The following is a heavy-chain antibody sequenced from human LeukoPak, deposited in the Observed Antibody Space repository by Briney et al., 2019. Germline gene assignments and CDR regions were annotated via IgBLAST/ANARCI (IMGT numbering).Heavy chain of an antibody. CDR3: ARDAGLSRLAYCGGDCYHAFDI. J-gene: IGHJ3*02. D-gene: IGHD2-21*02. V-gene: IGHV4-38-2*02. Sequence: ASETLSLTCTVSGYSISSGFYWGWIRQPPGKGLEWVGSVHHSGITYYNPSLKSRVTISVDTSKNQLSLKLSSVTAADTAVYYCARDAGLSRLAYCGGDCYHAFDIWGQGTIVTVSS. CDR1: GYSISSGFY. CDR2: VHHSGIT.